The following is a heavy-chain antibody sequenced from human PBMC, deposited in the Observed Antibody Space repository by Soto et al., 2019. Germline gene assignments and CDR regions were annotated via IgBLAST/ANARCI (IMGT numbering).Heavy chain of an antibody. CDR1: VFTCSSYA. J-gene: IGHJ4*02. CDR3: AKDENYYDSSVHDY. CDR2: ISGSGGST. D-gene: IGHD3-22*01. Sequence: WWSLRLSCSASVFTCSSYAMSWCRQAPGKGLEWVSAISGSGGSTYYADSVKGRFTISRDNSKNTLYLQMNSLRAEDTAVYYCAKDENYYDSSVHDYWGQGTLVTVSS. V-gene: IGHV3-23*01.